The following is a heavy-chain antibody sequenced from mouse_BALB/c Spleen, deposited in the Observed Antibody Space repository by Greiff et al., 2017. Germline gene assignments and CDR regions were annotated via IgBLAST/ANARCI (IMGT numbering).Heavy chain of an antibody. J-gene: IGHJ4*01. CDR3: ARFATVVALYAMDY. Sequence: EVKVVESGGGLVQPGGSLRLSCATSGFTFTDYYMSWVRQPPGKALEWLGFIRNKANGYTTEYSASVKGRFTISRDNSQSILYLQMNTLRAEDSATYYCARFATVVALYAMDYWGQGTSVTVSS. D-gene: IGHD1-1*01. CDR1: GFTFTDYY. CDR2: IRNKANGYTT. V-gene: IGHV7-3*02.